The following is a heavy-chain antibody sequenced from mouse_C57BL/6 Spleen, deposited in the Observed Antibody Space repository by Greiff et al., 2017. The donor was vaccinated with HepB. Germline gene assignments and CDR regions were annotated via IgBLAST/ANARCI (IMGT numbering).Heavy chain of an antibody. D-gene: IGHD1-1*01. CDR2: IYPRDGST. CDR3: ARLGRITTVVVDY. V-gene: IGHV1-85*01. CDR1: GYTFTSYD. J-gene: IGHJ2*01. Sequence: VQGVESGPELVKPGASVKLSCKASGYTFTSYDINWVKQRPGQGLEWIGWIYPRDGSTKYNEKFKGKATLTVDTSSSTAYMELHSLTSEDSAVYFCARLGRITTVVVDYWGQGTTLTVSS.